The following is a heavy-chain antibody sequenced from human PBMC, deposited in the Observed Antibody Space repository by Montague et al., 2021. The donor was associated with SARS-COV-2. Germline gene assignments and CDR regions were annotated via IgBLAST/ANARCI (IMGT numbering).Heavy chain of an antibody. J-gene: IGHJ6*02. V-gene: IGHV4-31*03. D-gene: IGHD6-19*01. CDR2: IYYSGST. CDR3: ARGGSDSSGWYGVDYYYGMEV. CDR1: GGSISSGGYY. Sequence: TLSLTCTVSGGSISSGGYYWIWIRQHPGKGLEWIGYIYYSGSTYYNPSLKSRVTISVDTSKNQFSLKLSSVTAADTAVYYCARGGSDSSGWYGVDYYYGMEVWGQGTTVTVSS.